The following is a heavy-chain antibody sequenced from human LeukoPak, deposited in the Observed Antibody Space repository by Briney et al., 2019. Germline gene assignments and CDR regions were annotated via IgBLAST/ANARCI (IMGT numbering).Heavy chain of an antibody. Sequence: GASVKVSCKASGYTFTDYYMHWVQQAPGKGLEWMGRVDPEDGETIYAEKFQGRVTITADTSTDTAYMELSSLRSEDTAVYYCATVATVVTPQYAFDIWGQGTMVTVSS. CDR2: VDPEDGET. V-gene: IGHV1-69-2*01. J-gene: IGHJ3*02. CDR1: GYTFTDYY. CDR3: ATVATVVTPQYAFDI. D-gene: IGHD4-23*01.